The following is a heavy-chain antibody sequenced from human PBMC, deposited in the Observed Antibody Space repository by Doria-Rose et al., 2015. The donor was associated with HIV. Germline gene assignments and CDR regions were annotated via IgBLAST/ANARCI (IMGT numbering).Heavy chain of an antibody. CDR1: GVSLSSPGMG. CDR2: IFLDDVR. V-gene: IGHV2-26*01. CDR3: ARIKSSRWYHKYYFDF. Sequence: QVQLVQSGPVLVKPTETLTPTCTVSGVSLSSPGMGVSWIRQPPGKALEWLANIFLDDVRSHKTSLTSRLTISRGTSKSQVVLTMTDMDPVDAATYYCARIKSSRWYHKYYFDFWGQGTLVIVSA. J-gene: IGHJ4*02. D-gene: IGHD6-13*01.